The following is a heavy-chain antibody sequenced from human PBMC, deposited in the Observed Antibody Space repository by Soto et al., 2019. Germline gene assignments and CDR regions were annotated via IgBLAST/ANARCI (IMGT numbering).Heavy chain of an antibody. Sequence: QVQLQESGPGLVKPSESLSLTCAVSGGSISSYYWSWIRQPPGKGLEWIGYIYYTGITNYNPSLKSRVTISVATSKNKSSLKLTSVTAADSAVYYCARSRYTSGWWTPPFDYWGQGTLVTVSS. D-gene: IGHD6-19*01. CDR2: IYYTGIT. CDR1: GGSISSYY. V-gene: IGHV4-59*01. CDR3: ARSRYTSGWWTPPFDY. J-gene: IGHJ4*02.